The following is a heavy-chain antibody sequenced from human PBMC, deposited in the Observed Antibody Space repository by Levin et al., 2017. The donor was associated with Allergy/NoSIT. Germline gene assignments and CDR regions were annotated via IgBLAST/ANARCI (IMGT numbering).Heavy chain of an antibody. D-gene: IGHD2-15*01. J-gene: IGHJ4*02. CDR3: AKNYCGSGSCTTDY. CDR1: GFTFGTYA. V-gene: IGHV3-23*01. CDR2: ISGGGDIT. Sequence: GESLKISCTASGFTFGTYAMSWVRQPPGKGLEWVSVISGGGDITYYADSVKGRSSISRDNSKNTLYLQMSSLRAEDTAVYYCAKNYCGSGSCTTDYWGQGTLVTVSS.